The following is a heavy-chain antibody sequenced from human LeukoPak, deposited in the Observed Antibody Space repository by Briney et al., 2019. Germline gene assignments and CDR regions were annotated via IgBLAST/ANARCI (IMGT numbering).Heavy chain of an antibody. CDR1: GYTFTGYY. CDR2: INPNSGGT. CDR3: ARGGYSYGFVVDY. J-gene: IGHJ4*02. Sequence: GASVKVSCRASGYTFTGYYMHWVRQAPGQGLEWMGRINPNSGGTNYAQKFQGRVTMTRDTSISTAYMELSRLRSDDTAVYYCARGGYSYGFVVDYWGQGTLVTVSS. V-gene: IGHV1-2*06. D-gene: IGHD5-18*01.